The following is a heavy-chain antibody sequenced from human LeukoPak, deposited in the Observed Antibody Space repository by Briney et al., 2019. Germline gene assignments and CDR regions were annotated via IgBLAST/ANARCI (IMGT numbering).Heavy chain of an antibody. Sequence: PSETLSLTCTVSGGSISSSSYYWGWIRQPPGKGLEWIGSIYYSGSTNYNPSLKSRVTILVDMSKKQFSLKLRSVTAADTAVYYCARSDASGAGPFEIWGQGTVVTVSS. CDR3: ARSDASGAGPFEI. D-gene: IGHD3-10*01. CDR1: GGSISSSSYY. J-gene: IGHJ3*02. CDR2: IYYSGST. V-gene: IGHV4-39*07.